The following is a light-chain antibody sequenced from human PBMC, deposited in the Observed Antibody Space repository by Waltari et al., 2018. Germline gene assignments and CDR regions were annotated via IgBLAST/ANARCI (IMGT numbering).Light chain of an antibody. CDR2: DAS. CDR3: QQRSNWPLT. J-gene: IGKJ4*01. CDR1: QSVSSY. Sequence: EIVLTQSPATLSLSPGERDTLSCRASQSVSSYLAWYQQKPGQAPRLLIYDASNRATGIPARFSGSGSGTDFTLTISSLEPEDFAVYYCQQRSNWPLTFGGGTKVEIK. V-gene: IGKV3-11*01.